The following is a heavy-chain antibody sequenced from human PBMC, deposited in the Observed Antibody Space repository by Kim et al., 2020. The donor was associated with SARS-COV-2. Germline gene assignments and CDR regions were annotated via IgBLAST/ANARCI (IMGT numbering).Heavy chain of an antibody. D-gene: IGHD3-16*01. CDR1: GFTFSTYA. J-gene: IGHJ4*02. CDR3: AKDGLYRDYVYRRGYYFDY. CDR2: ISGSGGTT. Sequence: GGSLRLSCAASGFTFSTYAMSWVRLAPGKGLEWVSAISGSGGTTYYADSVKGRFIISRDNSKNTLYLQINNLRAEDTAVYYCAKDGLYRDYVYRRGYYFDYWGQGTLVTVSS. V-gene: IGHV3-23*01.